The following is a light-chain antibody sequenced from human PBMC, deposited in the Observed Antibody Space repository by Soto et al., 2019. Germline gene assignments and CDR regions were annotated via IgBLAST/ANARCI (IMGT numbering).Light chain of an antibody. CDR2: GAS. V-gene: IGKV3-15*01. J-gene: IGKJ1*01. Sequence: EIVLTHSPVTLSLSPGERATLSCRASQSVSNNYLAWYQPKPGQAPRLLIYGASTRATGIPARFSGSGSGTEFTLTINSLQAEDFAVYYCQQYRNWPPRTFGQGTKVDIK. CDR3: QQYRNWPPRT. CDR1: QSVSNN.